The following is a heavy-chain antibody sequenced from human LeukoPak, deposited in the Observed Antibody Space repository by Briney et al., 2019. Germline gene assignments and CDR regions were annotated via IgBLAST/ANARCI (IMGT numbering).Heavy chain of an antibody. CDR1: GGSISSSSYY. CDR2: IYHSGST. D-gene: IGHD1-14*01. J-gene: IGHJ3*02. Sequence: PSETLSLTCTVSGGSISSSSYYWGWIRQPPGKGLEWIGEIYHSGSTNYNPSLKSRVTISVDKSKNQFSLKLSSVTAADTAVYYCARGPPNPEYGGAFDIWGQGTMVTIPS. V-gene: IGHV4-39*07. CDR3: ARGPPNPEYGGAFDI.